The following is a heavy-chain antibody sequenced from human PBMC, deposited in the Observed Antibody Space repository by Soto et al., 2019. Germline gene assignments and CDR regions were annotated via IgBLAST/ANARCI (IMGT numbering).Heavy chain of an antibody. Sequence: SETLSLTCTVSGGSMSSHYWTWLRQPPGKGLEWIGYISYSGSTYYNPSLKSRVTISADTSRNQFSLKLSSVIAADTAVYYCAREGDSSGFYYYYYYGMDVWGQGTTVTVSS. CDR3: AREGDSSGFYYYYYYGMDV. CDR1: GGSMSSHY. V-gene: IGHV4-59*11. CDR2: ISYSGST. J-gene: IGHJ6*02. D-gene: IGHD3-22*01.